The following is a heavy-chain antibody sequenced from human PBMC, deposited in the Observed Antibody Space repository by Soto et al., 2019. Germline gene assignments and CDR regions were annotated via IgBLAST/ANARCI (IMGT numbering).Heavy chain of an antibody. CDR2: MNPNSGNT. Sequence: QVQLVQSGAEVKKPGASVKVSCKASGYTFTSYDINWVRQATGQGLEWMGWMNPNSGNTGYAQKFQGRVTMTRNTSVSSAYMELSSLRSEDTAVYYCARGLGYCSGGSCRFIWFDPWGQGTLVTVSS. D-gene: IGHD2-15*01. V-gene: IGHV1-8*01. CDR3: ARGLGYCSGGSCRFIWFDP. J-gene: IGHJ5*02. CDR1: GYTFTSYD.